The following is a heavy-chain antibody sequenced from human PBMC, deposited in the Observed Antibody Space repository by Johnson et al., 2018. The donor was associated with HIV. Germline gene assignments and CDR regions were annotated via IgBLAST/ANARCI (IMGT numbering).Heavy chain of an antibody. CDR1: GFTFNTYA. V-gene: IGHV3-30*04. CDR3: AKDPSVYISMIELSRGAFDI. Sequence: QVQLVESGGGVVQPGRSLRLSCAASGFTFNTYAMHWVRQAPGKGLQWVALMSYDGRKKYYADSVKGRFTISGDSSKNTVFLQMNSLRVDDTAVYYCAKDPSVYISMIELSRGAFDIWGQGTKVTVSS. CDR2: MSYDGRKK. D-gene: IGHD3-22*01. J-gene: IGHJ3*02.